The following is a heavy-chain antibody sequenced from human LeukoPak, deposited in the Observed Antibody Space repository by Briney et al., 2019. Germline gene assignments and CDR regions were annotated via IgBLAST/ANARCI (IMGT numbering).Heavy chain of an antibody. V-gene: IGHV3-23*01. CDR3: AGSHGSGVMDSDY. CDR1: GFTFSSYA. CDR2: ISSSGGST. J-gene: IGHJ4*02. D-gene: IGHD3-10*01. Sequence: PGGSLRLSCAASGFTFSSYAMSWVRQAPGKGLEWVSAISSSGGSTYYADSVKGRFTISRDNSKNTLYLQMNSLRAEDTAVYYCAGSHGSGVMDSDYWGQGTQVTVSS.